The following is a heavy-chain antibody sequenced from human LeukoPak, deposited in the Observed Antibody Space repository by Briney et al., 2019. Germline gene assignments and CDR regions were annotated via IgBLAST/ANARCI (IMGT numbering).Heavy chain of an antibody. V-gene: IGHV3-23*01. CDR2: INANSGTT. J-gene: IGHJ5*01. CDR3: AKPISGGLAVTADWFHP. CDR1: GFAFSVYA. Sequence: GGSLRLSCTASGFAFSVYAMSWLRQPPGKGLEWVSTINANSGTTSYAASVRGRFTISRDNSKNTLYLQLNTLRADDTATYYCAKPISGGLAVTADWFHPWAKEPWSSSPQ. D-gene: IGHD6-19*01.